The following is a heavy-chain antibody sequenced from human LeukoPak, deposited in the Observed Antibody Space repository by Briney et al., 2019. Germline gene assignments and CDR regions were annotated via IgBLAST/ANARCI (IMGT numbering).Heavy chain of an antibody. CDR1: GYTFTSYG. CDR3: ARFGARDILTGYYHYYYYMDV. J-gene: IGHJ6*03. V-gene: IGHV1-18*01. CDR2: ISAYNGNT. D-gene: IGHD3-9*01. Sequence: ASVKVSCKASGYTFTSYGISWVRQAPGQGLEWMGWISAYNGNTNYAQKLQGRVTMTTDTSTSTAYMELRSLRSDDTAVYYCARFGARDILTGYYHYYYYMDVWGKGTTVTVSS.